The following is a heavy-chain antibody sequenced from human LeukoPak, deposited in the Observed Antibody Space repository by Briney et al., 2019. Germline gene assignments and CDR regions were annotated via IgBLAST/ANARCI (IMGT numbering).Heavy chain of an antibody. CDR1: GLPIADFA. J-gene: IGHJ4*02. V-gene: IGHV3-43*02. CDR3: ARESGKFDY. CDR2: ISGDGVRT. Sequence: GSLRLSFVASGLPIADFAMHWVRQAPGKGLEWVSLISGDGVRTFYADSVKGRFSISRDNSKNSLSLEMNSLRTEDTAMYYCARESGKFDYWGQGTLVAVSS.